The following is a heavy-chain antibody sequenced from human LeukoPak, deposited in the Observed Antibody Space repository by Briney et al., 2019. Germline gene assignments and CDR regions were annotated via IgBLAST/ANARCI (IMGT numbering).Heavy chain of an antibody. V-gene: IGHV1-8*03. D-gene: IGHD4-23*01. CDR3: ARERGGHDYGGYPWGYYYYMDV. CDR2: MNPISGNT. Sequence: APVKVSCKASGYTFTSYDINWVRQATGQGLEWMGWMNPISGNTGYAQKFQGRVTITRNTSISTAYMELSSLRSEDTAVYYCARERGGHDYGGYPWGYYYYMDVWGKGTTVTVSS. J-gene: IGHJ6*03. CDR1: GYTFTSYD.